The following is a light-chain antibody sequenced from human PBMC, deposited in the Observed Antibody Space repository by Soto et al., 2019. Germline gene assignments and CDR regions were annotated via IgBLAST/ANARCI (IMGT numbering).Light chain of an antibody. CDR1: RSISDW. V-gene: IGKV1-5*01. CDR3: LQYSSHSWT. J-gene: IGKJ1*01. CDR2: DAS. Sequence: DIPMTQSPSTLSPSVGDRVTITCRASRSISDWLAWYQQKPGKAPKLLIFDASSLKSGVPSRFSGSGSGTEFTLTISGLQPDDVATYYCLQYSSHSWTFGQGTKVEI.